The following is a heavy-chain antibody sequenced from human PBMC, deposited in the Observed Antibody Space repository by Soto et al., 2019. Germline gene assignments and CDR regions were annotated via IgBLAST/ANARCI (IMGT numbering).Heavy chain of an antibody. Sequence: QVQLVQSGAEVKKPVASVKVSCKAAGYTFTNHGISWVRQSPGQGLAWLGWISGHNGNTQYAQRLKGRVTMTADTSTSTAYMELRSLRSDDPAVYYCARDLYPLAYYFDFWGQGTLVTVSS. CDR3: ARDLYPLAYYFDF. CDR1: GYTFTNHG. V-gene: IGHV1-18*04. J-gene: IGHJ4*02. D-gene: IGHD2-8*01. CDR2: ISGHNGNT.